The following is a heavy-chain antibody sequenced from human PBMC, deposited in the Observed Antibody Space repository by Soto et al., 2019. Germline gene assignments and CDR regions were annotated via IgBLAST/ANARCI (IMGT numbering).Heavy chain of an antibody. CDR3: ARAPQLVAPAATGFDS. D-gene: IGHD2-2*01. CDR1: GFTFSSYS. Sequence: PGGSLRLSCAASGFTFSSYSMNWVRQAPGKGLEWISYISASTLTTFYADSVKGRFTISRDTAQNSLYLQMNSLRDEDTAVYYCARAPQLVAPAATGFDSWGQGTLVTVSS. V-gene: IGHV3-48*02. J-gene: IGHJ4*02. CDR2: ISASTLTT.